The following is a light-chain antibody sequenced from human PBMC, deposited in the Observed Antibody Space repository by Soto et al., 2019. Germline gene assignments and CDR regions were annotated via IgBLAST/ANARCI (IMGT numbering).Light chain of an antibody. V-gene: IGLV2-14*03. J-gene: IGLJ2*01. CDR2: EVS. Sequence: QSALTQPASVSGSPGQSITVSCTGTSSDVGGYNYVSWYQQHPGKAPKLILYEVSNRPSGISDRFSGSKSGNTASLTISGLQAEDEADYYCSSYTTPSTLVVFGGGTKVTVL. CDR1: SSDVGGYNY. CDR3: SSYTTPSTLVV.